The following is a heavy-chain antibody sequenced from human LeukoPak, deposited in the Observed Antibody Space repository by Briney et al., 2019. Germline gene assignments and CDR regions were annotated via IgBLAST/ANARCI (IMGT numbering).Heavy chain of an antibody. CDR2: IIPILGIA. D-gene: IGHD4-23*01. CDR1: GYTFTSYD. V-gene: IGHV1-69*04. J-gene: IGHJ6*02. CDR3: ARGGGGRDGMEV. Sequence: SVKVSCKASGYTFTSYDINWVRQAPGQGLEWMGRIIPILGIANYAQKFQGRVTITADKSTSTAYMELSSLRSEDTAVYYCARGGGGRDGMEVRGQGTTVTVSS.